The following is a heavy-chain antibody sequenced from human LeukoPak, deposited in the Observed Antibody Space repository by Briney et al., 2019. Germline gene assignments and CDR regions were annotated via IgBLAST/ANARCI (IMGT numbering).Heavy chain of an antibody. V-gene: IGHV3-48*03. CDR2: ISSSGSTI. Sequence: GGSLRLSCAASGFTFSSYEMNWVRQAPGKGLEGVSYISSSGSTIYYADSVKGRFTISRDNAKSSLYLQMNSLRAEDTAVYYCAALSITMVRGVSFDPWGQGTLVTVSS. J-gene: IGHJ5*02. CDR1: GFTFSSYE. D-gene: IGHD3-10*01. CDR3: AALSITMVRGVSFDP.